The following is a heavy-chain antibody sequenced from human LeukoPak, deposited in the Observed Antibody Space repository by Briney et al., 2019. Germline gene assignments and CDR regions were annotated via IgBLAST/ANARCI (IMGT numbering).Heavy chain of an antibody. D-gene: IGHD2-2*01. Sequence: SETLSLTCAVYGGSFSGYYWGWIRQPPGKGLEWIGSFFLEGSTYYNPSLKSRVTISVDTSKNQFSLTLSSVTAADTAVYYCARVARCTSCFDVDYWGQGTLVTVSS. J-gene: IGHJ4*02. CDR2: FFLEGST. CDR1: GGSFSGYY. CDR3: ARVARCTSCFDVDY. V-gene: IGHV4-38-2*01.